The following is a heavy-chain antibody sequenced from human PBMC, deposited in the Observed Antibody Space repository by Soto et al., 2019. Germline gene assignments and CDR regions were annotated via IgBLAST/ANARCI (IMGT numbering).Heavy chain of an antibody. CDR3: ARDKVVRGGSEEFDY. V-gene: IGHV3-21*01. CDR2: ISSSSSYI. J-gene: IGHJ4*01. CDR1: GFTFSSYS. Sequence: EVQLVESGGGLVKPGGSLRLSCAASGFTFSSYSMNWVRQAPGKGLEWVSSISSSSSYIYYADSVKGRFTISRDNAKNSLYLQMNSLRAEDTAVYYCARDKVVRGGSEEFDYWGQEPWSPSPQ. D-gene: IGHD3-10*01.